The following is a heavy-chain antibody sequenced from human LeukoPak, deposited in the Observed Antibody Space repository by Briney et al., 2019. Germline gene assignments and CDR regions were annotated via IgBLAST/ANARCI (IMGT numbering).Heavy chain of an antibody. CDR2: IYPGDSDT. V-gene: IGHV5-51*01. J-gene: IGHJ4*02. Sequence: GGSLEISLQGSCYSFTSYWIGWVRPMPGKGLEWMGIIYPGDSDTRYSTSFQGQVTISADKSISTAYLQWSSLKASDTAMYYCARHPYCSGGSCYSDYWGQGTLVTVSS. D-gene: IGHD2-15*01. CDR3: ARHPYCSGGSCYSDY. CDR1: CYSFTSYW.